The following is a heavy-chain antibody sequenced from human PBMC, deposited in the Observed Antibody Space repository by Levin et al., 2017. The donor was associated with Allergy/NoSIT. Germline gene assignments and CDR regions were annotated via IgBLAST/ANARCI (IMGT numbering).Heavy chain of an antibody. Sequence: GESLKISCAASGFTFSSYSMNWVRQAPGKGLEWVSSISSSSSYIYYADSVKGRFTISRDNAKNSLYLQMNSLRAEDTAVYYCARDTADSGAFDIWGQGTMVTVSS. CDR1: GFTFSSYS. J-gene: IGHJ3*02. CDR3: ARDTADSGAFDI. D-gene: IGHD2-21*01. CDR2: ISSSSSYI. V-gene: IGHV3-21*01.